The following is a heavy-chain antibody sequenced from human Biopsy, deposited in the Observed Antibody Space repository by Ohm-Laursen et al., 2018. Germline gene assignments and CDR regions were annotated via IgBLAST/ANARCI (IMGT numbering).Heavy chain of an antibody. V-gene: IGHV1-2*02. CDR3: TRGGYYYDSLAYYYWFDP. CDR2: INAKTGDT. CDR1: GYTFTGYH. D-gene: IGHD3-22*01. Sequence: GASVKVSCNASGYTFTGYHVHWVRQAPGQGLEWMGWINAKTGDTNYAQKFQGRVTMTRDTSISTAYVDLSSLRSDDTAVYYCTRGGYYYDSLAYYYWFDPRGQGTLVTVSS. J-gene: IGHJ5*02.